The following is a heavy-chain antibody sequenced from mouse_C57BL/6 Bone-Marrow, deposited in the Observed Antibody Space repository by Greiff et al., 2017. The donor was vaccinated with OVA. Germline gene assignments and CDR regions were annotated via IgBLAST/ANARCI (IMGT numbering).Heavy chain of an antibody. CDR3: AMREGDGYGFAY. V-gene: IGHV1-64*01. D-gene: IGHD2-3*01. J-gene: IGHJ3*01. Sequence: QVQLQQPGAELVKPGASVKLSCKASGYTFTSYWMHWVKQRPGQGLEWIGMIHPNSGSTNYNEKFKSKANLTVDKSSSTAYMQPSSLTSEDSAVDYCAMREGDGYGFAYWGQGTLVTVSA. CDR2: IHPNSGST. CDR1: GYTFTSYW.